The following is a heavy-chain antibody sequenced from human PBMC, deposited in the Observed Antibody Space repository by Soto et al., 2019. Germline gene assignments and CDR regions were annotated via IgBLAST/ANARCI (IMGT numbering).Heavy chain of an antibody. CDR2: INHSGST. Sequence: QVQLQQWGAGLLKPSETLSLTCAVYGGSFSGYYWSWIRQPPGKGLEWIGEINHSGSTNYNPSLKSRVTISVDTSKNQFSLKLSSVTAADTAVYYCARGSIQLWLKGYYFDYWGQGTLVTVSS. CDR3: ARGSIQLWLKGYYFDY. CDR1: GGSFSGYY. V-gene: IGHV4-34*01. J-gene: IGHJ4*02. D-gene: IGHD5-18*01.